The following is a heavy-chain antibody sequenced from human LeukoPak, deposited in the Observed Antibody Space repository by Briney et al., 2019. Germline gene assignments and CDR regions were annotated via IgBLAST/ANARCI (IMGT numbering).Heavy chain of an antibody. Sequence: GGSLRLSCAASGFTFSSYAMSWVRQAPGKGLEWVSAISGSGGSTYYADSVKGRFTISRDNSKNTLYLQMNSLRAEDTAVYYCAKAPLGVSSSAHIGGYFDYWGQGTLVTVSS. J-gene: IGHJ4*02. D-gene: IGHD2-21*01. CDR3: AKAPLGVSSSAHIGGYFDY. V-gene: IGHV3-23*01. CDR1: GFTFSSYA. CDR2: ISGSGGST.